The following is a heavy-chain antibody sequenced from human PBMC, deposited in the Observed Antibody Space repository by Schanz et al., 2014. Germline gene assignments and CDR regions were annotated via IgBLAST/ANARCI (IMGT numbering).Heavy chain of an antibody. V-gene: IGHV3-48*01. Sequence: EVQLVESGGGLAQPGGSLRLSCAASGITFSGYSMNWVRQAPGKGLEWVSYISGSSSTKYYADSVKGRFTISRDNGKKSLYLQKNSLGAEDTAVYFCARNYESDLSSPRHDAFDVWGQGTVVTVSS. CDR1: GITFSGYS. D-gene: IGHD3-16*01. CDR3: ARNYESDLSSPRHDAFDV. CDR2: ISGSSSTK. J-gene: IGHJ3*01.